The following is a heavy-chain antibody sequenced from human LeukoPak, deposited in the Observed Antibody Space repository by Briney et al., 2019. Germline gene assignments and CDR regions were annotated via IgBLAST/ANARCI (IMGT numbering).Heavy chain of an antibody. D-gene: IGHD3-10*01. CDR1: GFTFSSYA. CDR3: ARDRAVYYYGSGSYES. Sequence: GGSLRLSCAASGFTFSSYAMHWVRQAPGKGLEWVAVISYDGSNKYYADSVKGRFTISRDNSKNTLYLQMNSLRAEDTAVYYCARDRAVYYYGSGSYESWGQGTLVTVSS. V-gene: IGHV3-30*04. J-gene: IGHJ4*02. CDR2: ISYDGSNK.